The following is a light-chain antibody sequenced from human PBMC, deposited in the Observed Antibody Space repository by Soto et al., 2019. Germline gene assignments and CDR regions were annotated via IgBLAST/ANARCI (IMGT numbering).Light chain of an antibody. V-gene: IGKV2-24*01. CDR1: QSLVHSDGNTY. CDR2: QVS. CDR3: MQTTLWYT. Sequence: DLVMTQTPLSSPVTLGQPASISCRSSQSLVHSDGNTYLNWLHQRPGQPPRLLFYQVSNRFSGVPDRFSGSGAGTDFTLRISRVEAEDVGIYYCMQTTLWYTFGQGTKLEIK. J-gene: IGKJ2*01.